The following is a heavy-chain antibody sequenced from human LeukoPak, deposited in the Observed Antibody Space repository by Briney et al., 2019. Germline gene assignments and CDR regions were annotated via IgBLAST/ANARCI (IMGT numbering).Heavy chain of an antibody. Sequence: GGSLRLSCAASGFTFSSYSMNWVRQAPGKGLEWVSSISSSSSYIYYADSVKGRFTISRDNAKNSLYLQMNSLRAEDTAVYYCARVGRFLEWSYYYGMDVWGQGTTVTVSS. CDR1: GFTFSSYS. CDR3: ARVGRFLEWSYYYGMDV. J-gene: IGHJ6*02. D-gene: IGHD3-3*01. CDR2: ISSSSSYI. V-gene: IGHV3-21*01.